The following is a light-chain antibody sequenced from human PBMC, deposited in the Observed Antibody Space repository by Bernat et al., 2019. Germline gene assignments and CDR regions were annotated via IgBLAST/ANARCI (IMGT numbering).Light chain of an antibody. J-gene: IGLJ3*02. CDR3: KSYDSRLSGSV. Sequence: QSVLTQPPSVSGAPGQRVTIPCTGSSSNVGAGYDVHWYQQLPGTAPKVLIYANNNRPSGVPGRFSGSKAGTSASLAMIGLQAEDEVEYYCKSYDSRLSGSVFGGGTKVTV. CDR1: SSNVGAGYD. CDR2: ANN. V-gene: IGLV1-40*01.